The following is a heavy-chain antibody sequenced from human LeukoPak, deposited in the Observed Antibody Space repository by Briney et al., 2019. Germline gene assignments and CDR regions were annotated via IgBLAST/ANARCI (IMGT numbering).Heavy chain of an antibody. J-gene: IGHJ4*02. CDR3: ARDNDILTGYPDY. CDR2: IWYDGSNK. CDR1: GFTFSSYG. Sequence: GRSLRPSCAASGFTFSSYGMHWVRQAPGKGLEWVAVIWYDGSNKYYADSVKGRFTISRDNSKNTLYLQMNSLRAEDTAVYYCARDNDILTGYPDYWGQGTLVTVSS. V-gene: IGHV3-33*01. D-gene: IGHD3-9*01.